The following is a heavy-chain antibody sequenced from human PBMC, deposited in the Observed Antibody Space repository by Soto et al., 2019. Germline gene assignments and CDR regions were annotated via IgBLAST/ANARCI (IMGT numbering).Heavy chain of an antibody. Sequence: QITLKESGPPLVRPAQTLTLTCAFSGFSLTTTRMGVAWIRQPPGKALEWLALIYWDDDKRYSPSLKNRLTVPKENSTNRVVLTIPNLRPDDTGTYFCAHAGDFDLLSFDRWGPGTLVTVSS. J-gene: IGHJ4*02. D-gene: IGHD2-15*01. V-gene: IGHV2-5*02. CDR3: AHAGDFDLLSFDR. CDR2: IYWDDDK. CDR1: GFSLTTTRMG.